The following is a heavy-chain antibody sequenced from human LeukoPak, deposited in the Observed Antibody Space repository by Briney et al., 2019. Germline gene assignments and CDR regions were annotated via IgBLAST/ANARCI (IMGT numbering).Heavy chain of an antibody. CDR2: INHSGST. CDR1: GGSFSGYY. J-gene: IGHJ6*03. CDR3: ARHRRGRPHYYYYYMDV. Sequence: SETLSLTCAVYGGSFSGYYWSWIRQPPGKGLEWIGEINHSGSTNYNPSLKSRVTISVDTSKNQFSPKLGSVTAADTAVYYCARHRRGRPHYYYYYMDVWGKGTTVTVSS. D-gene: IGHD1-14*01. V-gene: IGHV4-34*01.